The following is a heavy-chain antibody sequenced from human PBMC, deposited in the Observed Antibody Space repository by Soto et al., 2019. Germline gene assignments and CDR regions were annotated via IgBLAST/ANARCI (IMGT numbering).Heavy chain of an antibody. V-gene: IGHV1-18*04. D-gene: IGHD4-17*01. CDR3: ARGTVTSGRWFGP. CDR1: DSTFTGYT. J-gene: IGHJ5*02. CDR2: ISSLNGNT. Sequence: QVHLVQSETEVKEPGASVTVSCKTSDSTFTGYTINWVRQAPGQGLEWLGWISSLNGNTNYARKYQGRLTMTTNTPATTAYMELRSLRSDDTAVYFCARGTVTSGRWFGPWGQGILGTVAS.